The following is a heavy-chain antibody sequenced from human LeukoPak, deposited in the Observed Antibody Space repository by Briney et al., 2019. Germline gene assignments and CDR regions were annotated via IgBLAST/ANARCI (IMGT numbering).Heavy chain of an antibody. CDR3: ARDRRAAAGTPYFDY. CDR1: GYTFTGYY. Sequence: ASVKVSCKAFGYTFTGYYMHWVRQAPGQGLGWMGWINPNSGGTYYAQKFQGRVTMTRDTSISTAYMELSRLRSDDTAVYYCARDRRAAAGTPYFDYWGQGTLVTVSS. D-gene: IGHD6-13*01. V-gene: IGHV1-2*02. CDR2: INPNSGGT. J-gene: IGHJ4*02.